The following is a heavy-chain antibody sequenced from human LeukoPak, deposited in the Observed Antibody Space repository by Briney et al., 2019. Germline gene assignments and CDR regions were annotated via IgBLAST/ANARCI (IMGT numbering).Heavy chain of an antibody. Sequence: GGSLRLSCAASGFTFSDHYMEWVRQAPGKGMEWVGRTRNKAKSYNTEYAAAVKDRFTISRDDSKTSLYLQMNSLKPEDTAIYYCLRAAGASRSNYYYGLDVWGQGTSVTVSS. CDR3: LRAAGASRSNYYYGLDV. V-gene: IGHV3-72*01. J-gene: IGHJ6*02. D-gene: IGHD4/OR15-4a*01. CDR2: TRNKAKSYNT. CDR1: GFTFSDHY.